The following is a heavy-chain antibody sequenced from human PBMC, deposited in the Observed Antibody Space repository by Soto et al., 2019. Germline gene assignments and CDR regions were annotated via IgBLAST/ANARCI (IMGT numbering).Heavy chain of an antibody. D-gene: IGHD5-12*01. CDR1: GFTFSSYS. CDR3: ARDAGSGDHDSGYQYAFDY. J-gene: IGHJ4*02. Sequence: PGGSLRLSCAASGFTFSSYSMNWVRQAPGKGLEWVSSIRSSSSYIYYADSVKGRVTISRDIAKNSVYLHMHSLRAEDTAVYYCARDAGSGDHDSGYQYAFDYSRQGTFVIVSS. V-gene: IGHV3-21*04. CDR2: IRSSSSYI.